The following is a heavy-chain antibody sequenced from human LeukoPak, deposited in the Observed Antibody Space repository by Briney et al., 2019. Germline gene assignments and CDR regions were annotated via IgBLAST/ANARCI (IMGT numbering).Heavy chain of an antibody. D-gene: IGHD2/OR15-2a*01. J-gene: IGHJ3*02. V-gene: IGHV4-61*01. CDR2: VSHSGNT. CDR3: ARKNDFDI. Sequence: SETLSLTCTVSGGSLISGSYYWSWLRQPPGKELEWIGYVSHSGNTNYNPSLKSRVTISVDMSKSQFSLRLTSVTAADTAVYYCARKNDFDIWGQGTLVTVSS. CDR1: GGSLISGSYY.